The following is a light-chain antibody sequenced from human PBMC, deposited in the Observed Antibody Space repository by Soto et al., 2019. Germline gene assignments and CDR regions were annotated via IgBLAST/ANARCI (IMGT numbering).Light chain of an antibody. J-gene: IGKJ4*01. CDR1: QSGSNTY. V-gene: IGKV3-20*01. CDR3: QQYGSSLN. Sequence: EIVLTQSPGTLSLSPGERATLSCRASQSGSNTYLAWHQQKRGQAPRLLIYGASSRATGIPDRFSGSGSGTDFTLTISRLEPEAFAVYYCQQYGSSLNFRGGTKVEIK. CDR2: GAS.